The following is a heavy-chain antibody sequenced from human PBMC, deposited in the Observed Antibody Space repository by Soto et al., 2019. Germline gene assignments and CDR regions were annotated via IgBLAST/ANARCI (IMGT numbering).Heavy chain of an antibody. J-gene: IGHJ4*02. D-gene: IGHD3-9*01. CDR2: ISAIFGSA. Sequence: QVHLVQSGAEAKKPGSSVKVSCKPSGGTFSSSTISWVRQAPGQGLEWMGGISAIFGSANHAQKFQGRVTFTWDKSTSTAYMEARSLRSEDTAVYYCATGSEMAADNWGQGTLVTVTS. CDR3: ATGSEMAADN. V-gene: IGHV1-69*06. CDR1: GGTFSSST.